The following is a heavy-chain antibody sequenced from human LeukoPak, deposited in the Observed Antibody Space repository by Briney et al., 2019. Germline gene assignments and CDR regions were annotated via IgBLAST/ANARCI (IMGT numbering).Heavy chain of an antibody. CDR2: IYYSGST. CDR3: ARGNGYTPLDY. J-gene: IGHJ4*02. Sequence: SGTLSLTCTVSGGSISSYYWSWIRQPPGKGLEWIGYIYYSGSTNYNPSLKSRVTISVDTSKNQFSLKLSSVTAADTAVYYCARGNGYTPLDYWGQGALVTVSS. D-gene: IGHD5-24*01. V-gene: IGHV4-59*01. CDR1: GGSISSYY.